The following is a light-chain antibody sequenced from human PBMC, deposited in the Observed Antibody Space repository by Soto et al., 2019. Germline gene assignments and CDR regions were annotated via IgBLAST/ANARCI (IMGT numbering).Light chain of an antibody. Sequence: QSALTQPASVSGSPGQSITISCTGTSSDVGSYNLVSWYQQHPGKAPKLMIYEGSKRPSGVSNRFSGSKSGNTASLTISRLQAEDEADYYCCSYAGSSIHVVFGGGTKLTVL. V-gene: IGLV2-23*01. CDR1: SSDVGSYNL. CDR3: CSYAGSSIHVV. J-gene: IGLJ2*01. CDR2: EGS.